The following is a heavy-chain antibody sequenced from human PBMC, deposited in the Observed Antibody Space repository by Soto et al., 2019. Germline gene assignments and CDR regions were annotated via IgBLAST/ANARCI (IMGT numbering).Heavy chain of an antibody. CDR2: IYPGDSDT. Sequence: EVQLVQSGAEVKKPGESLKISCKGSGYRFTSYWIGWVRQMPGKGLEWMGIIYPGDSDTKYSPSFQGQVTISADKSISTGYLQWSSLKASDTAMYYCAGTYHYVSGSNGYAFDIWGQGTMVTVSS. CDR3: AGTYHYVSGSNGYAFDI. J-gene: IGHJ3*02. CDR1: GYRFTSYW. V-gene: IGHV5-51*03. D-gene: IGHD3-10*01.